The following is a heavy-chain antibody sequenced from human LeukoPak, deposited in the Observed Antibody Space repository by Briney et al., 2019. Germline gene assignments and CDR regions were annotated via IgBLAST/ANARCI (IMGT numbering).Heavy chain of an antibody. CDR2: ISGSGGST. CDR3: ASRGYSYGYYHYMDV. J-gene: IGHJ6*03. Sequence: GGSLRLSCAASGFTFSSYAMSWVRQAPGKGLEWVSAISGSGGSTYYADSVKGRFTISRDNSKNTLYLQMNSLRAEDTAVYYCASRGYSYGYYHYMDVWGKGTTVTVSS. V-gene: IGHV3-23*01. D-gene: IGHD5-18*01. CDR1: GFTFSSYA.